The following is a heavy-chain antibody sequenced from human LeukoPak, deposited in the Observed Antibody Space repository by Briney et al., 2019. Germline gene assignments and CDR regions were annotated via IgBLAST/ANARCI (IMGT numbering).Heavy chain of an antibody. J-gene: IGHJ4*02. D-gene: IGHD1-26*01. CDR2: ISWNSGGI. CDR1: GFTFDDYT. V-gene: IGHV3-9*01. Sequence: GGSLRLSCAASGFTFDDYTMHWVWQAPGKGLEWVSGISWNSGGIGYADSVKGRFTISRDNAKNSLYLQMNSLRAEDTAVYYCARDRGSYEAIGDYWGQGTLVTVSS. CDR3: ARDRGSYEAIGDY.